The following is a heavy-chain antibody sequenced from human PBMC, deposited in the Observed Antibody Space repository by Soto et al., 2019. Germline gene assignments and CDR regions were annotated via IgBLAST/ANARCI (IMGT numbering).Heavy chain of an antibody. CDR2: IYYSGST. CDR1: GGSISSSSYY. J-gene: IGHJ3*02. V-gene: IGHV4-39*01. Sequence: QLQLQESGPGLVKPSETLSLTCTVSGGSISSSSYYWGWIRQPPGKGLEWIGSIYYSGSTYYNPSLKSRVTISVDTSKNLFSLKLSSVTAADTAVYYCAIRAEYSSPRGAFDIWGQGTMVTVSS. D-gene: IGHD6-6*01. CDR3: AIRAEYSSPRGAFDI.